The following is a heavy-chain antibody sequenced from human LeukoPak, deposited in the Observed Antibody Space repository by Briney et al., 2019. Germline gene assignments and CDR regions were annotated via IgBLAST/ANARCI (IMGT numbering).Heavy chain of an antibody. CDR2: ISGPGDRT. J-gene: IGHJ4*02. CDR1: GLSFSDYA. Sequence: GGSLRLSCAGSGLSFSDYAMSWVRQAPGRGLEWVSFISGPGDRTYSADSVRGRLTTSRDNSRNILYLQINSLRAEDTATYFCAKVNRGSVVNYFGLDYWGQGTLVTVSS. D-gene: IGHD2/OR15-2a*01. CDR3: AKVNRGSVVNYFGLDY. V-gene: IGHV3-23*01.